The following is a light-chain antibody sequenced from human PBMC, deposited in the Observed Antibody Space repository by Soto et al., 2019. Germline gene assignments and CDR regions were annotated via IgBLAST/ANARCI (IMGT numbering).Light chain of an antibody. V-gene: IGLV2-14*01. CDR2: EVT. Sequence: QSALAQPASVSGSPGQSITISCTGTTSDIAGYNYVSWYQQHPGKAPKLLIYEVTSRASGVSHRFSGSKSGNTASLTISGLQAEDEAEYYFNSYTSASLYVFGNGTKVTVL. CDR3: NSYTSASLYV. CDR1: TSDIAGYNY. J-gene: IGLJ1*01.